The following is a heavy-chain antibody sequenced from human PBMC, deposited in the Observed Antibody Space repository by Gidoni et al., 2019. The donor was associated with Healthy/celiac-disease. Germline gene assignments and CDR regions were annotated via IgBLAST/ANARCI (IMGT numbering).Heavy chain of an antibody. CDR1: GFTVSSNY. D-gene: IGHD1-1*01. V-gene: IGHV3-66*02. J-gene: IGHJ3*02. Sequence: EVQLVESGGGLVQHGGSLRLSCAASGFTVSSNYMSWVRQVPGKGLEWVSVIYSGGSTYYADSGKGRFTISRDNSKNTLYLQMNSLRAEDTAVYYCARGTEDAFDIWGQGTMVTVSS. CDR3: ARGTEDAFDI. CDR2: IYSGGST.